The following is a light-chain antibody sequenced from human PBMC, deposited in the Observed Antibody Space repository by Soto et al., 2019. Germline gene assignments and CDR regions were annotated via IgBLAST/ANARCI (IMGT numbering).Light chain of an antibody. V-gene: IGLV2-14*01. CDR1: SSDVGGYKS. CDR3: RSYTSGDLYV. CDR2: EVS. J-gene: IGLJ1*01. Sequence: QSVLTQPASVSGSPGQSITISCTGTSSDVGGYKSVSWYQQHPGKAPKLLIYEVSNRPSGISNRFSASKSDNTASLTISGLRAEDEDDYYCRSYTSGDLYVFGTGTKVT.